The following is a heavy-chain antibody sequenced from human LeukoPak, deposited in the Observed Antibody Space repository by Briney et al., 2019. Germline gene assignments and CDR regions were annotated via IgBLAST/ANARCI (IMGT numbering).Heavy chain of an antibody. Sequence: SQTLSLTCAVSGGSISSGGYSWSWIRQPPGKGLEWIGYIYHSGSTYHNPSLKSRVTISVDRSKNQFSLKLSSVTAADTAVYYCARGGDILTERAFDIWGQGTMVTVSS. V-gene: IGHV4-30-2*01. J-gene: IGHJ3*02. CDR1: GGSISSGGYS. D-gene: IGHD3-9*01. CDR2: IYHSGST. CDR3: ARGGDILTERAFDI.